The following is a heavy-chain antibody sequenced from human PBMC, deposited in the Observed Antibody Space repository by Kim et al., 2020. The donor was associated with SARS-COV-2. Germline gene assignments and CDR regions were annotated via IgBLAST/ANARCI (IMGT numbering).Heavy chain of an antibody. V-gene: IGHV3-21*01. CDR1: GFTFSSYS. CDR3: ARGRGGYSGYDYYYYGMDV. D-gene: IGHD5-12*01. J-gene: IGHJ6*02. Sequence: GGSLRLSCAASGFTFSSYSMNWVRQAPGKGLEWVSSISSSSSYIYYADSVKGRFTISRDNAKNSLYLQMNSLRAEDTAVYYCARGRGGYSGYDYYYYGMDVWGQGTTVTVSS. CDR2: ISSSSSYI.